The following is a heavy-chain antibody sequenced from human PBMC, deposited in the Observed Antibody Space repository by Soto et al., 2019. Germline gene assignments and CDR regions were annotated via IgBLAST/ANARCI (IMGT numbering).Heavy chain of an antibody. Sequence: GASLKISCKGSGYNFINHWIAWVRQMPGKGLEWMGIVYPDDSDTRYSPSFQGQVTISADKSISTAYLQWSSLEASDTAMYYCAGPTYCSSTHCSPFDYWGQGTLVTVSS. CDR2: VYPDDSDT. V-gene: IGHV5-51*01. J-gene: IGHJ4*02. CDR3: AGPTYCSSTHCSPFDY. CDR1: GYNFINHW. D-gene: IGHD2-2*01.